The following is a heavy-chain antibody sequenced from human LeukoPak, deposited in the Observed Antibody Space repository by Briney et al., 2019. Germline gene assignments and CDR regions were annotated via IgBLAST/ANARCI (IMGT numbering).Heavy chain of an antibody. Sequence: PSETLSLTCTVSGGSISSSENYWAWIRQPPGKGLEWIGSIYYSGSTYYNASLKSRVTISVDTSKNQFSLRLSSVTAADTAVYYCARGICDSTSCYATGYFHTWGQGTLVTVSS. CDR2: IYYSGST. J-gene: IGHJ1*01. V-gene: IGHV4-39*01. CDR1: GGSISSSENY. CDR3: ARGICDSTSCYATGYFHT. D-gene: IGHD2-2*01.